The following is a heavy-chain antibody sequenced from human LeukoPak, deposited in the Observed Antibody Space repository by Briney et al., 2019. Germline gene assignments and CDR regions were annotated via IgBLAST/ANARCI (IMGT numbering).Heavy chain of an antibody. CDR3: ARGIWSARTVDYYLDS. CDR2: INAGNGHT. J-gene: IGHJ4*02. D-gene: IGHD2-21*01. V-gene: IGHV1-3*01. CDR1: GYTFTSYA. Sequence: GASVKVSCKASGYTFTSYAMHWVRQAPGQRLEWMGWINAGNGHTKYSQNFQGRVTITRDSSASTVYMELSSLTSEDTAVYYCARGIWSARTVDYYLDSWGRGTLVTVSS.